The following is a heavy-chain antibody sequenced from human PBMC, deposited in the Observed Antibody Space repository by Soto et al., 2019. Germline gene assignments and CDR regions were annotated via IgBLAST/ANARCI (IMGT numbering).Heavy chain of an antibody. CDR3: SRARYDSSGYYYFDY. J-gene: IGHJ4*02. CDR1: GCSISGYY. D-gene: IGHD3-22*01. V-gene: IGHV4-59*01. CDR2: IYYSGSS. Sequence: SETLSLTCTVSGCSISGYYWSWIRQPPGKGLEWIGYIYYSGSSNYNPSLKSRVTIPLDTSKNQFSLRLRSVTAADTAVYYCSRARYDSSGYYYFDYWGQGTMVTVSS.